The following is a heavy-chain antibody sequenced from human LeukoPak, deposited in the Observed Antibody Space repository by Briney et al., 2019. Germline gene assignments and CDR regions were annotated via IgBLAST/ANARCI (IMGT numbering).Heavy chain of an antibody. J-gene: IGHJ5*02. Sequence: SETLSLTCTVSGGSISSSNYYWNWIRQPAGKGPEWIGRIYTSGSTNYNPSLKSRVTISVDTSKNQFSLRLSSVTAADTALYYCARGLPKHDYGDYGGTWFDPWGQGTLVTVSS. V-gene: IGHV4-61*02. CDR2: IYTSGST. D-gene: IGHD4-17*01. CDR3: ARGLPKHDYGDYGGTWFDP. CDR1: GGSISSSNYY.